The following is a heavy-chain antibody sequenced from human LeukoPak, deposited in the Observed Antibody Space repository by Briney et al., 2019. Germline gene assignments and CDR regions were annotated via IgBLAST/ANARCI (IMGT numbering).Heavy chain of an antibody. J-gene: IGHJ4*02. D-gene: IGHD3-10*01. CDR3: ARGAYNTLYYFDY. CDR1: GFTFSSYA. V-gene: IGHV3-23*01. CDR2: ISGSGGSI. Sequence: SGGSLRLSCAASGFTFSSYAMSWVRQAPGKGLEWVSVISGSGGSIYYADSVKGRFTISRDNSKNTLYLQMNSLRAEDTAVYYCARGAYNTLYYFDYWGQGTLVTVSS.